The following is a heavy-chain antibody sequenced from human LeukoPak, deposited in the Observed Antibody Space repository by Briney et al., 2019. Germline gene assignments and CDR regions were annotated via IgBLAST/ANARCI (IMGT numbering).Heavy chain of an antibody. J-gene: IGHJ3*02. CDR1: GFTFDDYA. Sequence: GGSLRLSCAASGFTFDDYAMHWVRQAPGKGLEWVSGISWNSGTIGYADSVKGRFTISRDNAKNSLYPQMNSLRAEDTALYYCAKHKGSGWYGAFDIWGQGTMVTVSS. V-gene: IGHV3-9*01. CDR2: ISWNSGTI. CDR3: AKHKGSGWYGAFDI. D-gene: IGHD6-19*01.